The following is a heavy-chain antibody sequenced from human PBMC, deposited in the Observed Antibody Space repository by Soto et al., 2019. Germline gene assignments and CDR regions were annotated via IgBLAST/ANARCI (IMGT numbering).Heavy chain of an antibody. D-gene: IGHD1-26*01. CDR1: RVTFSSYV. V-gene: IGHV3-74*01. Sequence: SLRIGCAACRVTFSSYVMHGVRQDPGKGLVWVSRINSDGSSTSYADSVKGRFTISRDNAKNTLYLQMNSLRAEDTAVYYCARGQLGWELLRRFDPWGQGTLVTVSS. CDR2: INSDGSST. CDR3: ARGQLGWELLRRFDP. J-gene: IGHJ5*02.